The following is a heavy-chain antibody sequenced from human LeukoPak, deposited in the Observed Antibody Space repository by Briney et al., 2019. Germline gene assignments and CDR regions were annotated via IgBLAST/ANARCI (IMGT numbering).Heavy chain of an antibody. CDR1: GYTFTSYA. CDR2: ISAGNGNT. CDR3: ARDSGSGSNDY. J-gene: IGHJ4*02. D-gene: IGHD1-26*01. V-gene: IGHV1-3*01. Sequence: ASVKVSCKASGYTFTSYAIHWVRQAPGQRLEWMGWISAGNGNTKYSQNFQGRVTFISNTSATTAFMELSSLRSEDAAVYYCARDSGSGSNDYWGQGTLVAVSS.